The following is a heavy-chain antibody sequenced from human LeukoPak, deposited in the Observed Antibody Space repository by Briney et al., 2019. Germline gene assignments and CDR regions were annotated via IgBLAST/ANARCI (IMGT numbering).Heavy chain of an antibody. D-gene: IGHD3/OR15-3a*01. J-gene: IGHJ4*02. CDR1: GVSISSSNSY. CDR2: VYYSGNT. V-gene: IGHV4-39*01. CDR3: ARQTGSGLFILP. Sequence: SETLSLTCTISGVSISSSNSYWGWIRQPPGKGLEWIGSVYYSGNTYYNASLKSQVSISIDTSKNQFSLRLTSVTAADTAVYYCARQTGSGLFILPGGQGTLVTVSS.